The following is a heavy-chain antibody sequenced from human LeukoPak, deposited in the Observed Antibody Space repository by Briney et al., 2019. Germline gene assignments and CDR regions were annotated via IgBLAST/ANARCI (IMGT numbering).Heavy chain of an antibody. CDR2: INHSGGA. CDR3: ARVPLRFLEPFAY. CDR1: GGSFIGYY. Sequence: PSETLSLSCAVYGGSFIGYYWSWIRQPPGKGLEWIGEINHSGGANYNPSLKSRVTISADTSKSQFSLKLGSVTAADTAVYYCARVPLRFLEPFAYWGQGTLVTVSS. V-gene: IGHV4-34*01. D-gene: IGHD3-3*01. J-gene: IGHJ4*02.